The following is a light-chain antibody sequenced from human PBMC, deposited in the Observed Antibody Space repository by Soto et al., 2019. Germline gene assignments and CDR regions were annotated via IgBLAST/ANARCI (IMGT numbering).Light chain of an antibody. CDR2: LGS. CDR1: QSLLHSNGYTY. CDR3: MQARQTPFT. Sequence: DIVMTQSPLSLPVTPGEPASISCRSSQSLLHSNGYTYLDWYLQKPGQSPQLLIYLGSNRASGVPDRFSGSGSGTDFTLNISRVEAEDVGVYYCMQARQTPFTFGPGTKVDIK. J-gene: IGKJ3*01. V-gene: IGKV2-28*01.